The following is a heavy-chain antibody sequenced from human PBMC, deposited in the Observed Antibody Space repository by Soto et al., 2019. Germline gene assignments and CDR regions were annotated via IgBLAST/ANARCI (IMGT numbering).Heavy chain of an antibody. D-gene: IGHD2-2*02. J-gene: IGHJ6*02. V-gene: IGHV3-30-3*01. CDR1: GFTFSSYA. CDR2: ISYDGSNK. Sequence: GGSLRLSCAASGFTFSSYAMHWVRQAPGKGLEWVAVISYDGSNKYYADSVKGRFTISRDNSKNTLYLQMNSLRAEDTAVYYCARDLRKYQLVYPSCYYYDMDVWGQGTTVTVSS. CDR3: ARDLRKYQLVYPSCYYYDMDV.